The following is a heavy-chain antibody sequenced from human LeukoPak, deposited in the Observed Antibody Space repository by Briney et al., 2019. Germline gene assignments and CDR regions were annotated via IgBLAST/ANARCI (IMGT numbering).Heavy chain of an antibody. CDR3: ARQLPYYDILTGYPGWFFDY. CDR1: GGSTSSSNYY. CDR2: IHYSGNT. D-gene: IGHD3-9*01. Sequence: SETLSLTCTVSGGSTSSSNYYWGWIRQPPGKGLEWIGGIHYSGNTYYNPSLKSRVTISVDTSKNQFSLKLSSVTAADTAVYYCARQLPYYDILTGYPGWFFDYWGQGTLVTVSS. V-gene: IGHV4-39*01. J-gene: IGHJ4*02.